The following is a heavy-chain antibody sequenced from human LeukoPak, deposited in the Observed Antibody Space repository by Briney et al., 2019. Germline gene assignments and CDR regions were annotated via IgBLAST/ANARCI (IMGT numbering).Heavy chain of an antibody. V-gene: IGHV3-30-3*01. CDR1: GFTFSSYA. Sequence: PGGSLRLSCAASGFTFSSYAMHWVRQAPGKGLERVAVISYDGSNKYYADSVKGRFTISRDNSKNTLYLQMNSLRAEDTAVYYCARVRHDYGDNGDLDYWGQGTLVTVSS. D-gene: IGHD4-17*01. CDR2: ISYDGSNK. J-gene: IGHJ4*02. CDR3: ARVRHDYGDNGDLDY.